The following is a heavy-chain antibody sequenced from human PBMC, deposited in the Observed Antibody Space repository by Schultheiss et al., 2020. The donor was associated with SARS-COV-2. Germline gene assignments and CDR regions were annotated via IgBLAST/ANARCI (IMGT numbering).Heavy chain of an antibody. D-gene: IGHD6-13*01. CDR2: IYPGDSDT. Sequence: GGSLRLSCKGSGYSFTNYWITWVRQMPGKGLEWMGIIYPGDSDTRYSPSFQGQVSISADRSISTAYLQWRSLKASDTAMYYCATPLLGSSWYDFDYWGQGTLVTVSS. CDR1: GYSFTNYW. V-gene: IGHV5-51*01. J-gene: IGHJ4*02. CDR3: ATPLLGSSWYDFDY.